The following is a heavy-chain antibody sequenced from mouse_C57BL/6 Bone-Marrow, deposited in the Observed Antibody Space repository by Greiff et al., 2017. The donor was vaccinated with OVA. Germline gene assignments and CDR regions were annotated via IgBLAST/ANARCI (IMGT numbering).Heavy chain of an antibody. J-gene: IGHJ4*01. V-gene: IGHV1-55*01. D-gene: IGHD1-1*01. CDR3: ARAGSSVHYAMDY. Sequence: QVQLQQPGAELVKPGASVKMSCKASGYTFTSYWITWVKQRPGQGLEWIGDIYPGSGSTNYNEKFKSKATLTVDTSSSAAYMQLSSLTSEDSAVYYCARAGSSVHYAMDYWGQGASDTVST. CDR1: GYTFTSYW. CDR2: IYPGSGST.